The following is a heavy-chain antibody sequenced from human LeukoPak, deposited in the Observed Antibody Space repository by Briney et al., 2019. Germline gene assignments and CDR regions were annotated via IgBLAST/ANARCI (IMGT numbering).Heavy chain of an antibody. Sequence: PGGSLRLSCVASGFTFNTYSLNWVRQAPGKGLEWLSYISHRWAIHYADSVKGRFTIDRDNGKNSGYLQMNSLRVEDTALYYCARGGCGSDCSSHYVDFWGQGTLVTVSS. D-gene: IGHD2-21*02. CDR2: ISHRWAI. CDR3: ARGGCGSDCSSHYVDF. V-gene: IGHV3-48*01. J-gene: IGHJ4*02. CDR1: GFTFNTYS.